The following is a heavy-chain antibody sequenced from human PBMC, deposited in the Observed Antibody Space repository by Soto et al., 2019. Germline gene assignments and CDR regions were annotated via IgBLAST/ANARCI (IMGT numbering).Heavy chain of an antibody. Sequence: SVKVSCKASGGTFSSYAISWVRQAPGQGLEWMGGIIPIFGTANYAQKFQGRVTITADESTSTAYMELSSLSSEDTAVYSCARPPSRSSWLIPSYYYYGMDVWRQGTTVTVSS. CDR3: ARPPSRSSWLIPSYYYYGMDV. CDR2: IIPIFGTA. V-gene: IGHV1-69*13. D-gene: IGHD6-13*01. J-gene: IGHJ6*02. CDR1: GGTFSSYA.